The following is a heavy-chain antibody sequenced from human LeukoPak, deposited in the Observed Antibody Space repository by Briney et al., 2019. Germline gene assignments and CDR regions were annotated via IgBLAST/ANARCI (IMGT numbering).Heavy chain of an antibody. Sequence: GRCLRLSCAASGFTFSSYDMPWVRQAPGKGLEWVAVMWSDGRNKYHPDSVKGRFTISRENSKNTLYLQMNSLRAEDTAVYYCARNSALDHGRQETRDPVSS. D-gene: IGHD2/OR15-2a*01. J-gene: IGHJ4*02. CDR1: GFTFSSYD. CDR3: ARNSALDH. V-gene: IGHV3-33*01. CDR2: MWSDGRNK.